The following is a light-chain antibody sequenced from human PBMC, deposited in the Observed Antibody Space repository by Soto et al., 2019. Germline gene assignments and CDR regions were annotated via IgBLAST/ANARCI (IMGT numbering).Light chain of an antibody. Sequence: QSVLTQPASVSGSPGQSITISCTGTSSDVGGYNLVSWYQQHPGKTPKLMIYEGSKRPSGVSHRFSGSKSGNTASQTSSGLQAEDDADYYCCSYAGSSTLLFGGGTKLTVL. CDR2: EGS. CDR3: CSYAGSSTLL. J-gene: IGLJ2*01. CDR1: SSDVGGYNL. V-gene: IGLV2-23*01.